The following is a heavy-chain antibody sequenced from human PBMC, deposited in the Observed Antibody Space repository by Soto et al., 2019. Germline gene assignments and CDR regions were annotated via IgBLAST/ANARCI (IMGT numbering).Heavy chain of an antibody. CDR1: GESFNSYY. D-gene: IGHD3-22*01. V-gene: IGHV4-34*01. J-gene: IGHJ6*02. CDR2: INHSGST. Sequence: SETLSLTCAVYGESFNSYYWSWIRQPPGKGLEWIGEINHSGSTNYNPSLKSRVTISVDTSKNQFSLKLSSVTAADTAVYYCARERAGYYDSSGYSNYYGMDVWGQGTTVTVSS. CDR3: ARERAGYYDSSGYSNYYGMDV.